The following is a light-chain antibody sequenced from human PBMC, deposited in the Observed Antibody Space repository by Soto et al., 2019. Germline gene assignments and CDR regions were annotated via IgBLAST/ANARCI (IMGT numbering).Light chain of an antibody. J-gene: IGLJ1*01. CDR1: SSNIGAGFD. V-gene: IGLV1-40*01. Sequence: QSVLTQPPSVSGAPGQTVTISCTGSSSNIGAGFDVPWYQQVPGTAPKLVIYSNTTRPSGGPDRFSGSRSGSSGSLAITGLQPEDDADYYCRSYDSGVNGSVFGTGTKLTVL. CDR2: SNT. CDR3: RSYDSGVNGSV.